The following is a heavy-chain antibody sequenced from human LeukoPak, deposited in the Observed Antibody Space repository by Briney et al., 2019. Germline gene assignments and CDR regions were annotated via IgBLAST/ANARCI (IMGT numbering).Heavy chain of an antibody. J-gene: IGHJ6*03. CDR1: GFTFSSYG. CDR3: AREGGGVFYYYYYMDV. Sequence: PGGSLRLSCAASGFTFSSYGMSWVRQAPGKGLEWVANIKQDGSEKYYVDSVKGRFTISRDNAKNSLYLQMNSLRAEDTAVYYCAREGGGVFYYYYYMDVWGKGTTVTVSS. D-gene: IGHD3-16*01. V-gene: IGHV3-7*01. CDR2: IKQDGSEK.